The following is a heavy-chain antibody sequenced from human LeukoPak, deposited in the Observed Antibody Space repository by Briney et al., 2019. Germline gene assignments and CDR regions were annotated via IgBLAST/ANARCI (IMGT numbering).Heavy chain of an antibody. D-gene: IGHD5-24*01. CDR3: AIAQMATIFDY. J-gene: IGHJ4*02. CDR2: INPYNGHT. V-gene: IGHV1-18*01. Sequence: ASVKVSCKTSGYTFSNYNINWVRQAPGQGLEWMGWINPYNGHTNYAQNLQGRVTMTTDTSTGTAYMQLRSLRSDNTAVYYCAIAQMATIFDYWGQGTLVTVSS. CDR1: GYTFSNYN.